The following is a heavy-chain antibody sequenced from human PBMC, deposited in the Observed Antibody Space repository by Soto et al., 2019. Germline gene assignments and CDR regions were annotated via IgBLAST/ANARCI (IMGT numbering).Heavy chain of an antibody. CDR2: IYYSGST. Sequence: GSLRLSCVTSGFTFGNYVMSWVRQSPGKGLEWIGYIYYSGSTNYNPSLKSRVTISVDTSKNQFSLKLSSVTAADTAVYYCARGMSYYYYMDVWGKGTTVTVSS. CDR1: GFTFGNYV. V-gene: IGHV4-59*01. J-gene: IGHJ6*03. CDR3: ARGMSYYYYMDV.